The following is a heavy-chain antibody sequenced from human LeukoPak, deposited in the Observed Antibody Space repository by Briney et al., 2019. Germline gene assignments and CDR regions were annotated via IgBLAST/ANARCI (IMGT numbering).Heavy chain of an antibody. Sequence: HPGGSLRLSCAASGFTFSSFAMSWVRQAPGERLEWVSAMRGSCGMTYSADSVKGRFTVSRDNSKDALYLQMNSVRVEDTAMYYCAKGPFFYYDASGYNYFDSWGQGTLVTVSS. CDR3: AKGPFFYYDASGYNYFDS. CDR2: MRGSCGMT. CDR1: GFTFSSFA. D-gene: IGHD3-22*01. V-gene: IGHV3-23*01. J-gene: IGHJ4*02.